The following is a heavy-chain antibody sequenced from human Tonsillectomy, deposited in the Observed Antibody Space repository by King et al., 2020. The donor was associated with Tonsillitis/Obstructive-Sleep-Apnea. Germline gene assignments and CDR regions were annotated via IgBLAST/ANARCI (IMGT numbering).Heavy chain of an antibody. V-gene: IGHV3-33*01. Sequence: QLVQSGGGVVQPGRSLRLSCAASGFTFSSYGMHWVRQAPDKGLEWVAVIWYDGSNKNYADSVKGRFTISRDNSKNTLYLQMNSLRAEDTAVYYCARDMEHAFDIWGQGTMVTVSS. CDR2: IWYDGSNK. CDR1: GFTFSSYG. CDR3: ARDMEHAFDI. D-gene: IGHD1-26*01. J-gene: IGHJ3*02.